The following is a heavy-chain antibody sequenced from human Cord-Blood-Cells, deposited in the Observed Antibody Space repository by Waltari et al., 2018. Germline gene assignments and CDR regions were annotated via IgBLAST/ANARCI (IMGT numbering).Heavy chain of an antibody. CDR1: GYTLTELS. Sequence: KVSGYTLTELSMHWVRQAPGKGLEWMGGFDPEDGETIYAQKFQGRVTMTEDTSTDTAYMELSSLRSEDTAVYYCATWEGYGSGSSRPPDGIFTHPPQHYWGQGTLVTVSS. D-gene: IGHD3-10*01. CDR2: FDPEDGET. V-gene: IGHV1-24*01. CDR3: ATWEGYGSGSSRPPDGIFTHPPQHY. J-gene: IGHJ4*02.